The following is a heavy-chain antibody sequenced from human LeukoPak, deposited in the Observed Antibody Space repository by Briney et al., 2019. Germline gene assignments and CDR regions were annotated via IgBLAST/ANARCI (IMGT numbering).Heavy chain of an antibody. CDR1: GYTFTDYY. CDR3: ATLVIAVAGGFGDY. V-gene: IGHV1-2*02. Sequence: ASVKVSCKASGYTFTDYYMHWVRQAPGQGLEWMGWINPNSGDTNYAQKFQGRVTMTRDTSISTAYMELSRLRSDDTAVYYCATLVIAVAGGFGDYWGQGTLVTVSS. D-gene: IGHD6-19*01. CDR2: INPNSGDT. J-gene: IGHJ4*02.